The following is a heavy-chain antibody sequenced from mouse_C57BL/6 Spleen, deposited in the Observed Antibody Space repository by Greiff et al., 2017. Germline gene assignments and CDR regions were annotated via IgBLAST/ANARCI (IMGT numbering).Heavy chain of an antibody. Sequence: EVQLQQSGPGLVKPSQSLSLTCSVTGYSITSGYYWNWIRQFPGNKLEWMGYISYDGSNNYNPSLKNRISITRDTSKNQFFLKLNSVTTEDTATYYCAQFITTRRYFDVWGTGTTVTVSS. V-gene: IGHV3-6*01. CDR1: GYSITSGYY. CDR3: AQFITTRRYFDV. CDR2: ISYDGSN. J-gene: IGHJ1*03. D-gene: IGHD1-1*01.